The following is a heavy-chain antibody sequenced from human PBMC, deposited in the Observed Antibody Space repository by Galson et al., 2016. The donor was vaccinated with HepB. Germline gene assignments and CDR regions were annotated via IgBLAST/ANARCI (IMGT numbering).Heavy chain of an antibody. CDR3: AKDRLSGHGDYSWGIFDI. CDR2: ISAGGGSK. J-gene: IGHJ3*02. Sequence: SLRLSCAASGFTFSSYGLHWVRQAPGKGLEWVSGISAGGGSKTYADTVRGRFIISRDNSNNKLFLQMNSLTTEDTAIYFCAKDRLSGHGDYSWGIFDIWGRGTEVTVSS. V-gene: IGHV3-23*01. CDR1: GFTFSSYG. D-gene: IGHD4-17*01.